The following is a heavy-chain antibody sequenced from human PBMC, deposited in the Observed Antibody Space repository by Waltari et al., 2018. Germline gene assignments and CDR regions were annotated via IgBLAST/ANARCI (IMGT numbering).Heavy chain of an antibody. CDR1: GFTFSSYA. CDR3: ARPLLEWLLLDYFDY. J-gene: IGHJ4*02. D-gene: IGHD3-3*01. CDR2: ISYDGSNK. V-gene: IGHV3-30-3*01. Sequence: QVQLVESGGGVVQPGRSLRLSCAASGFTFSSYAMHWVRQAPGKGLAWVAVISYDGSNKYYADSVKGRFTISRDNSKNTLYLQMNSLRAEDTAVYYCARPLLEWLLLDYFDYWGQGTLVTVSS.